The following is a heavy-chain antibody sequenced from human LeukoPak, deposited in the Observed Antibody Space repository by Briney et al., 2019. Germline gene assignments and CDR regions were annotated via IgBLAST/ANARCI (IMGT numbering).Heavy chain of an antibody. CDR1: GFTFSSHS. J-gene: IGHJ4*02. V-gene: IGHV3-7*01. D-gene: IGHD3-16*01. CDR2: VEEDGSEE. Sequence: GGSLRLSCAASGFTFSSHSMSWVRQAPGKGLEWVANVEEDGSEENYAESVKGRFTISRDNAADSLYLQMNGLRSEDTAVYFCARLLHYEICFYRPVDCWGQGTLVAVSS. CDR3: ARLLHYEICFYRPVDC.